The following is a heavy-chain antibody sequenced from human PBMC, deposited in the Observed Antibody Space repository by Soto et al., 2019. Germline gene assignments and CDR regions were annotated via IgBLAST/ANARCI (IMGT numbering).Heavy chain of an antibody. V-gene: IGHV3-48*03. D-gene: IGHD1-26*01. CDR1: ECIDLGGR. CDR3: ARDRDGIEDFVH. Sequence: SQRHSVASAECIDLGGRSNINHQAPGMGLEWVAHIDSSAATISYADSVRGRFTISRDDAKNSLYLQMSSLRAEDTAIYYCARDRDGIEDFVHWGLGTLVTVSS. CDR2: IDSSAATI. J-gene: IGHJ5*02.